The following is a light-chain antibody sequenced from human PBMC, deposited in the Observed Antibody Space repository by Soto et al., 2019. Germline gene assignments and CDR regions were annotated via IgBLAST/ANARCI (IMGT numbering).Light chain of an antibody. CDR1: QSVSSN. Sequence: EIVMTQSPATLSVSPGERATLSCRASQSVSSNLAWYQQNPGQAPRLLIYGASTRATGIPARFRGSGSGTEFTLTISSLQSEDFAVYYCQQYNNWPPWTFGQGTKVEIK. CDR2: GAS. V-gene: IGKV3-15*01. J-gene: IGKJ1*01. CDR3: QQYNNWPPWT.